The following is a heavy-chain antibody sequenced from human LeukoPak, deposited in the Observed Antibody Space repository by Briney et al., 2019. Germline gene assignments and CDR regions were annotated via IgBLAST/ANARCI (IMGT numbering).Heavy chain of an antibody. Sequence: SETLSLTCTVSGGSISSYYWSWIRQPPGKGLEWIGYIYYSGSTNYNPSLKSRVTISVDTSKNQFSLKLSSVTAADTAVYYCARFGCLRSDWFDYWGQGTLVTVSS. CDR3: ARFGCLRSDWFDY. J-gene: IGHJ4*02. CDR1: GGSISSYY. D-gene: IGHD5/OR15-5a*01. CDR2: IYYSGST. V-gene: IGHV4-59*01.